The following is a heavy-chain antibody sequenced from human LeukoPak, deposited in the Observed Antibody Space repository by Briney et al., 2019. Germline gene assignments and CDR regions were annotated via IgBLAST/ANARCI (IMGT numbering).Heavy chain of an antibody. CDR1: GFTFSSYW. CDR2: IDSDGSST. J-gene: IGHJ4*02. Sequence: GGSLRLACAASGFTFSSYWMHWVRHAPGKGLVWVSRIDSDGSSTRYADSVKGRFTISRDNAKNTLYLQMNSLRAEDTAVYYCARDGSGSYYNWGQGTLVTVSS. CDR3: ARDGSGSYYN. D-gene: IGHD1-26*01. V-gene: IGHV3-74*01.